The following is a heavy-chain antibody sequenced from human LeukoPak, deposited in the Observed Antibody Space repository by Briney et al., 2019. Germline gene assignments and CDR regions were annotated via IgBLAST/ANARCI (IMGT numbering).Heavy chain of an antibody. D-gene: IGHD5-18*01. J-gene: IGHJ4*02. CDR1: GFTFSSYA. CDR2: ISGSGVST. Sequence: PGGSLRLSCAASGFTFSSYAMSWVRQAPGKGLEWVSAISGSGVSTYYADSVKGRFTISRDNSKNTLYLQMNSLRAEDTAVYYCARDGYSYGFYLRDYFDYWGQGTLVTVSS. CDR3: ARDGYSYGFYLRDYFDY. V-gene: IGHV3-23*01.